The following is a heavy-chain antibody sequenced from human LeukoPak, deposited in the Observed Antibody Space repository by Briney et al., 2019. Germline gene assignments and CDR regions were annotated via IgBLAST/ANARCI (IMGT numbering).Heavy chain of an antibody. Sequence: GGSLRLSCAASGFTFSSYEMNWVRQAPGKGLEWVSYISSSGSTIYYADSVKGRFTISRDNAKNSLCLQMNSLRAEDTAVYYCAGLGIVVVPAAPMDVWGQGTTVTVSS. CDR2: ISSSGSTI. V-gene: IGHV3-48*03. D-gene: IGHD2-2*01. CDR1: GFTFSSYE. CDR3: AGLGIVVVPAAPMDV. J-gene: IGHJ6*02.